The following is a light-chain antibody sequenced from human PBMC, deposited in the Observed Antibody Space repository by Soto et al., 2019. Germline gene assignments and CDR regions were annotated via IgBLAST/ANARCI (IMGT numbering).Light chain of an antibody. CDR2: AAT. CDR3: QQSYSNPHT. CDR1: QSISFY. Sequence: DVQMTQSPSSLSASIGDRVTVTCWAIQSISFYLNWYQQKPGKAPRLLIYAATSLQSGVPSRFTGGGSGADFTLTVSSLQPEDFATYYCQQSYSNPHTFGQGTKVDIK. V-gene: IGKV1-39*01. J-gene: IGKJ1*01.